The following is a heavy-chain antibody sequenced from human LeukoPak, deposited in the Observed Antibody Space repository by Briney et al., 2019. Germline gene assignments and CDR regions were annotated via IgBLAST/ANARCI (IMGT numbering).Heavy chain of an antibody. Sequence: PSETLSLTCTVSGGSLSSYYWSWIRQPPGKGLEWIGYIYYSGSTNYNPSLKSRVTISVDTSKNQFSLKLSSVTAADTAVYYCARTYGDYVPGYFDYWGQGTLVTVSS. CDR1: GGSLSSYY. J-gene: IGHJ4*02. D-gene: IGHD4-17*01. CDR3: ARTYGDYVPGYFDY. V-gene: IGHV4-59*01. CDR2: IYYSGST.